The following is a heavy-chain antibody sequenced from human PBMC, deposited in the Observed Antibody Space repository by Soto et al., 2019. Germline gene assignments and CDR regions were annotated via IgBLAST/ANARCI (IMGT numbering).Heavy chain of an antibody. CDR2: IYYSGST. V-gene: IGHV4-31*03. D-gene: IGHD6-25*01. J-gene: IGHJ5*02. Sequence: TLCSTCLLAVFCIRSGGYYWSWIRQHPGKGLEWIGYIYYSGSTYYNPSLKSRVTISVDTSKNQFALKLSSVTAGETGVYYCASAFPTAPPNWFDLWGQRTLVTVSA. CDR1: VFCIRSGGYY. CDR3: ASAFPTAPPNWFDL.